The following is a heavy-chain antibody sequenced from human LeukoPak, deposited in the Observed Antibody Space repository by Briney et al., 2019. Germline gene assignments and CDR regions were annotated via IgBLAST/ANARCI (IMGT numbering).Heavy chain of an antibody. D-gene: IGHD2-15*01. CDR1: GFTFSSYA. CDR2: ISGSGGST. V-gene: IGHV3-23*01. Sequence: GGSLRLSCAAAGFTFSSYAMSWVRQAPGKGLEWVSAISGSGGSTYYADSVKGRFTISRDNSKNTLYLQMNSLRAEDTAVYYCAKAGFLGLRPFDYWGQGTLVTVSS. CDR3: AKAGFLGLRPFDY. J-gene: IGHJ4*02.